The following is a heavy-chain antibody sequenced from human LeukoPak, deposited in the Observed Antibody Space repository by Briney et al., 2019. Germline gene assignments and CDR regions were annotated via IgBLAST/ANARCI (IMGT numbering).Heavy chain of an antibody. V-gene: IGHV3-48*03. CDR1: GFTFSSYE. D-gene: IGHD6-19*01. CDR3: ARDSSGWHRFEY. CDR2: ISSSGSTI. Sequence: GGSLRLSCAASGFTFSSYEMNWVRQAPGKGLEWVSYISSSGSTIYYADSVKGRFTISRDNAKNSLYLHMNSLRAEDTAVYYCARDSSGWHRFEYWGQGTLVTVSS. J-gene: IGHJ4*02.